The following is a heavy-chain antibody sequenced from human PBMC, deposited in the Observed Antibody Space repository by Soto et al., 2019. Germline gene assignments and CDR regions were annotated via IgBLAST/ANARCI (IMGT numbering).Heavy chain of an antibody. Sequence: GGSLRLSCAASGFTFSSYAMSWVRQAPGKGLEWVSAISGSGGSTYYADSVKGRFTISRDNSKNTLYLQMNSLRAEDAAVYYCAKDAFGWMATIQVTNWGQGTLVTVSS. CDR2: ISGSGGST. D-gene: IGHD5-12*01. CDR3: AKDAFGWMATIQVTN. CDR1: GFTFSSYA. J-gene: IGHJ4*02. V-gene: IGHV3-23*01.